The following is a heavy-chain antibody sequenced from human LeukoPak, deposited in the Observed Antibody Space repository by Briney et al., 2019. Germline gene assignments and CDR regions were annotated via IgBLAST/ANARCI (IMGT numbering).Heavy chain of an antibody. Sequence: GGSLRLSCAASGITFSSYGMSWVRQAPGKGLEWVSSISSTGGTTYYADSVKGRFTISRDNSKNTLYLQMNSLRAEDTAVYYCAKDLGGYDPGYYFDYWGQGTLVTVSS. J-gene: IGHJ4*02. V-gene: IGHV3-23*01. CDR1: GITFSSYG. D-gene: IGHD5-12*01. CDR3: AKDLGGYDPGYYFDY. CDR2: ISSTGGTT.